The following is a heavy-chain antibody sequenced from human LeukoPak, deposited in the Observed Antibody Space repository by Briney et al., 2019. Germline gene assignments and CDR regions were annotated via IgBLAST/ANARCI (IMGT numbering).Heavy chain of an antibody. Sequence: SETLSLTCAVYGGSFSGYYWSWIRQPPGKGLEWIGEINHSGSTNYNPSLKSRVTISVDTSKNQFSLKLSSVTAADTAVYYCARDGLSYDYVWGSYLPLYYFDYWGQGTLVTVSS. V-gene: IGHV4-34*01. CDR2: INHSGST. J-gene: IGHJ4*02. CDR3: ARDGLSYDYVWGSYLPLYYFDY. CDR1: GGSFSGYY. D-gene: IGHD3-16*02.